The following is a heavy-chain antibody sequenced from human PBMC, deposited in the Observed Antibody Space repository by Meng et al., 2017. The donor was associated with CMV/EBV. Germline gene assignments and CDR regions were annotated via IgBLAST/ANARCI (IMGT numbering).Heavy chain of an antibody. Sequence: LTCAASGFTFSNYWMHWVRQAPGKGLVWVSRINSGGSSTTYADSVKGRFTISRDNAKNTLYLQMNSQRAEDTAVYYCARALPLAPVGYYFDYWGQGTLVTVSS. D-gene: IGHD3-10*01. V-gene: IGHV3-74*01. CDR1: GFTFSNYW. J-gene: IGHJ4*02. CDR3: ARALPLAPVGYYFDY. CDR2: INSGGSST.